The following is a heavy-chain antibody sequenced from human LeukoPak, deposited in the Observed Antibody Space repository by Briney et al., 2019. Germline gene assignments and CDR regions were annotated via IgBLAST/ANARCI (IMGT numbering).Heavy chain of an antibody. CDR2: ISGSGGST. J-gene: IGHJ4*02. CDR1: GFTFSSYA. Sequence: GGSLRLSCAASGFTFSSYAMSWVRQAPGKGLEWVSAISGSGGSTYYADSVKGRFTISRDNSKNTLYLQMNSLRAEDTAVYYCAKVPGSGYYVGLGSDYWGQGTLVTVSS. CDR3: AKVPGSGYYVGLGSDY. V-gene: IGHV3-23*01. D-gene: IGHD3-22*01.